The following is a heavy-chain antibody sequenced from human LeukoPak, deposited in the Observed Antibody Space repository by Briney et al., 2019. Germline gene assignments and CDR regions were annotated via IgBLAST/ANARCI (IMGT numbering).Heavy chain of an antibody. D-gene: IGHD6-6*01. Sequence: PGRSLRLSCAASGFTFSSYSMNWVRQAPGKGLEWVSSISSSSNYIYYADSVKGRFTISRDNAKNSLYLQMNSLRAEDTAVYYCARESSSDAFDIWGQGTMVTVSS. CDR1: GFTFSSYS. J-gene: IGHJ3*02. V-gene: IGHV3-21*01. CDR3: ARESSSDAFDI. CDR2: ISSSSNYI.